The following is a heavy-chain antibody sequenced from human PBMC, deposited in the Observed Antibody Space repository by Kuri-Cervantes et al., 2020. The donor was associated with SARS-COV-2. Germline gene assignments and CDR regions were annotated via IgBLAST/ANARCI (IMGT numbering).Heavy chain of an antibody. CDR2: IYYSGGT. V-gene: IGHV4-39*01. J-gene: IGHJ3*02. D-gene: IGHD3-3*01. CDR3: ARRSPYDFWSGPTYNDAFDI. Sequence: SETLSLTCTVSGGSISSSSYYWGWIRQPPGKGLEWIGSIYYSGGTYYNPSLKSRVTISVDTSKNQFSLKLSSVTAADTAVYYCARRSPYDFWSGPTYNDAFDIWGQGTMVTVSS. CDR1: GGSISSSSYY.